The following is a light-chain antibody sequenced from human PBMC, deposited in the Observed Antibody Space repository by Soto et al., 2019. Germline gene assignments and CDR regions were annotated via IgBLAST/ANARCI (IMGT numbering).Light chain of an antibody. CDR1: QSVTSNY. CDR3: QQYKT. Sequence: VVLTQSPGTLSLSPGKRATLSCRASQSVTSNYLAWYQQKPGQAPRLLIYAASRRAPGIPDRFSASGSGTDFTLTISRLEPEDFAVYYCQQYKTFGQGTKVDIK. V-gene: IGKV3-20*01. CDR2: AAS. J-gene: IGKJ1*01.